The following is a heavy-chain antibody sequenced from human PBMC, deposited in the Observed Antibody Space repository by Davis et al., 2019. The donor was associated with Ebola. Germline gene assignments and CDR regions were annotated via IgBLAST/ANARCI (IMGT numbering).Heavy chain of an antibody. CDR1: GYGFANYW. V-gene: IGHV5-51*01. Sequence: GESLKISCKGSGYGFANYWIAWVRQTPGKGLEWMGVIYAGDSDTRYSPSFEGQVTMSVDRSIPTAYLQWSTLKALDTATYYCARQESLYGWIDHWGQGTLVTVSS. CDR2: IYAGDSDT. CDR3: ARQESLYGWIDH. J-gene: IGHJ4*02. D-gene: IGHD3-10*01.